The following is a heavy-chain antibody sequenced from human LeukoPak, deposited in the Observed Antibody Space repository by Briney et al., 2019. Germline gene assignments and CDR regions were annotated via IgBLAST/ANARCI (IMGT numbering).Heavy chain of an antibody. CDR2: ISYDGSNK. D-gene: IGHD1-26*01. J-gene: IGHJ4*02. Sequence: GGSLRLSCAASGFTLSSYSMNWVRQAPGKGLEWVAVISYDGSNKYYADSVKGRFTISRDNSKNTLYLQMNSLRAEDTAVYYCARDREGRFDYWGQGTLVTVSS. CDR3: ARDREGRFDY. V-gene: IGHV3-30*03. CDR1: GFTLSSYS.